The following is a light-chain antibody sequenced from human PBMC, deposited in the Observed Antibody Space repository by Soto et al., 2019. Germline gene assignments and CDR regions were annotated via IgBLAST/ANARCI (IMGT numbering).Light chain of an antibody. CDR3: CSYGGSRAV. V-gene: IGLV2-23*02. Sequence: QSALTQPASVSGSPGQSITISCTGTSSDVGSHNLVSWYQQHPGQAPTLMIYEVSKRPLGVSTRFSASKSGNTASLTISGLQAEDEAVYYCCSYGGSRAVFGGGTQLTVL. CDR2: EVS. CDR1: SSDVGSHNL. J-gene: IGLJ7*01.